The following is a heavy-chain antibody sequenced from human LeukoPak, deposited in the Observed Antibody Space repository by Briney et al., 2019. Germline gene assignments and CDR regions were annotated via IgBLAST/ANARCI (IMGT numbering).Heavy chain of an antibody. Sequence: GGSLRLSCAASGFTVSSNYMSWVRQASGKGLEWVSVIYSGGSTYYADSVKGRFTISRDNSKNTLYLQMDSLRAEDTAVYYCARENGYKVFDYWGQGTLVTVSS. CDR2: IYSGGST. CDR3: ARENGYKVFDY. D-gene: IGHD5-24*01. V-gene: IGHV3-66*01. CDR1: GFTVSSNY. J-gene: IGHJ4*02.